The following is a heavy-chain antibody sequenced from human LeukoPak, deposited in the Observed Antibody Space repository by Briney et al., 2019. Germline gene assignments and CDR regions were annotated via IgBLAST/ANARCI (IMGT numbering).Heavy chain of an antibody. Sequence: PGGSLRLSCAASGFTFSSYGMHWVRQAPGKGLEWVAVISYDGSNKYYADSVKGRFTISRDNSKNTLYLQMNSLRAEDTAVYYCARVEYSSSPGYFQHWGQGTLVTVSS. CDR3: ARVEYSSSPGYFQH. CDR2: ISYDGSNK. CDR1: GFTFSSYG. D-gene: IGHD6-6*01. V-gene: IGHV3-30*03. J-gene: IGHJ1*01.